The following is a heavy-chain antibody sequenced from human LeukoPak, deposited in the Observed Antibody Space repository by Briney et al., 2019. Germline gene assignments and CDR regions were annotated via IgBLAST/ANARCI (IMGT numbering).Heavy chain of an antibody. V-gene: IGHV3-23*01. CDR2: ISGSGGST. Sequence: PGGSLRLSCAASGFTFSTYAMSWVRQAPGKGLEWVSGISGSGGSTDYADSVKGRFTISRANSKNTLYLQMNSLGAEDTAVYYCAKRGMVTGAYYFDYWGQGTLVTVSS. CDR3: AKRGMVTGAYYFDY. J-gene: IGHJ4*02. D-gene: IGHD2-21*02. CDR1: GFTFSTYA.